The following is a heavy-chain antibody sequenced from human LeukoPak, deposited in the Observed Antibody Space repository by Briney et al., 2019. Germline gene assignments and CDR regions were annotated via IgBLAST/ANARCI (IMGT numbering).Heavy chain of an antibody. CDR3: ARVPHAMVRGVIITEFYFDY. Sequence: PGGSLRLSCAASGLTFSRYSMNWVRQAPGKGLEWVSSISSSSNYIYYADSVKGRFTISRDNAKNSLYLQMNSLRAEDTAVYYCARVPHAMVRGVIITEFYFDYWGQGTLVTVSS. V-gene: IGHV3-21*01. J-gene: IGHJ4*02. CDR2: ISSSSNYI. CDR1: GLTFSRYS. D-gene: IGHD3-10*01.